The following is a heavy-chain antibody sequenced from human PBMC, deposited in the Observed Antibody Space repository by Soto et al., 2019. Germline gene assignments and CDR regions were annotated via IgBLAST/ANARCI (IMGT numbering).Heavy chain of an antibody. J-gene: IGHJ6*02. Sequence: PGGSLRLSCAASGFTFSSYAMKWVRQAPGKGLEWVSLIGESGTPTYYADSVKGRFTISRDNSGNTLFLEMYSLRAEDTAVYYCARYIPGVRYYGMDVWGQGTTDIVSS. D-gene: IGHD2-2*01. CDR2: IGESGTPT. CDR3: ARYIPGVRYYGMDV. V-gene: IGHV3-23*01. CDR1: GFTFSSYA.